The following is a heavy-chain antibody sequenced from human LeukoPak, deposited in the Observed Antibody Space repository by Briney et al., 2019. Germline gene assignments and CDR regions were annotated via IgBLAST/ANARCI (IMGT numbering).Heavy chain of an antibody. CDR3: VRDGYRD. V-gene: IGHV3-66*01. J-gene: IGHJ4*02. D-gene: IGHD6-25*01. CDR1: GFNVRSYY. CDR2: IYTDGNT. Sequence: GGSLRLSCAASGFNVRSYYMSWVRQAPGKGLEWVSVIYTDGNTYYAVSVKGRFTVSRDNSKNTLYLQMNSLRADDTAVYYCVRDGYRDWGQGTLVTVSS.